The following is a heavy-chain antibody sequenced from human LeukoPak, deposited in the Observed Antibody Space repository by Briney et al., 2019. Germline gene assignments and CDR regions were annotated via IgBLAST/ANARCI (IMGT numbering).Heavy chain of an antibody. CDR2: THTHYNGDT. CDR1: GGSIRGGGYY. CDR3: ARHIEGYYDNNWFDP. V-gene: IGHV4-31*03. J-gene: IGHJ5*02. Sequence: SETLSLTCTVSGGSIRGGGYYWSWIRQHPTKGLEWIAYTHTHYNGDTYYNPSLKSRLTISVDTSKNQISLRLNSVTAADTAVYYCARHIEGYYDNNWFDPWGQGTLVTVSS. D-gene: IGHD3-3*01.